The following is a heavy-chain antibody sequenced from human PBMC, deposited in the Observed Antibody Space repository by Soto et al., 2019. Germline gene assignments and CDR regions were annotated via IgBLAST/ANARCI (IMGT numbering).Heavy chain of an antibody. Sequence: GGSLRLSCAASGFSFGSYAMSWVRQAPGKGLEWVSAIRGSGGSTYYADSVKGRFTISRDNSKNTLYLQMNSLRAEDTALYYCAKVHSVSSWHFDYWGQGTLVTVSS. D-gene: IGHD6-13*01. V-gene: IGHV3-23*01. CDR3: AKVHSVSSWHFDY. CDR2: IRGSGGST. J-gene: IGHJ4*02. CDR1: GFSFGSYA.